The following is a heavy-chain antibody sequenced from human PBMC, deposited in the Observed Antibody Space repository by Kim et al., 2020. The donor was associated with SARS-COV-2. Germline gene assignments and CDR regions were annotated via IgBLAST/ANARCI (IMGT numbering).Heavy chain of an antibody. J-gene: IGHJ6*02. D-gene: IGHD2-2*01. CDR3: AKVPASYTGVGYYYYGMDV. V-gene: IGHV3-30*18. CDR1: GFTFSSYG. Sequence: GGSLRLSCAASGFTFSSYGMHWVRQAPGKGLEWVAVISYDGSNKYYADSVKGRFTISRDNSKNTLYLQMNSLRAEDTAVYYCAKVPASYTGVGYYYYGMDVWGQGTTVTVSS. CDR2: ISYDGSNK.